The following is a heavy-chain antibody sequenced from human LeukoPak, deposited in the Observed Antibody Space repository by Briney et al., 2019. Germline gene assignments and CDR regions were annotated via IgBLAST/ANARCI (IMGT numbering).Heavy chain of an antibody. D-gene: IGHD6-25*01. CDR1: GYSIRSACH. CDR2: AYHSGST. CDR3: ARVSNSGWASYYYYLYV. J-gene: IGHJ6*03. V-gene: IGHV4-38-2*02. Sequence: SETLSLTCSVAGYSIRSACHWGWIRQPPGKGLEWIGSAYHSGSTFYTPSLKSRVTMSVDTPKSKFSLKLSSVTAADTAVYYCARVSNSGWASYYYYLYVWGKGTAVTVSS.